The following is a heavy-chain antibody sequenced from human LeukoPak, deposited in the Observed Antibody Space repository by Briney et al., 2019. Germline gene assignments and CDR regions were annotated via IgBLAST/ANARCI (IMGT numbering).Heavy chain of an antibody. V-gene: IGHV1-2*02. CDR1: GYTFTGYY. J-gene: IGHJ5*02. D-gene: IGHD3-22*01. CDR2: IIPNSGGT. Sequence: GASVKVSCKASGYTFTGYYMHWVRQAPGQGLEWMGWIIPNSGGTNYAQKFQGRVTMTRDTSISTAYMELSRLRSDDTAVYYCARDVSDYYDSSGYYNWFDPWGQGTLVTVSS. CDR3: ARDVSDYYDSSGYYNWFDP.